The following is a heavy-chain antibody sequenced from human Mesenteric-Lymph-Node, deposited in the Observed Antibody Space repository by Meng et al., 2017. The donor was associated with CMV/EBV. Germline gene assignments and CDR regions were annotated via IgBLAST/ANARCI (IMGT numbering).Heavy chain of an antibody. Sequence: SGFTFSSYWRHWVRQAPGKGLVWVSRINSDGSSTSYADSVKGRFTISRDNAKNTLYLQMNSLRAEDTAVYYCARDVRVGATSGSWFDPWGQGTLVTVSS. CDR1: GFTFSSYW. V-gene: IGHV3-74*01. CDR3: ARDVRVGATSGSWFDP. J-gene: IGHJ5*02. CDR2: INSDGSST. D-gene: IGHD1-26*01.